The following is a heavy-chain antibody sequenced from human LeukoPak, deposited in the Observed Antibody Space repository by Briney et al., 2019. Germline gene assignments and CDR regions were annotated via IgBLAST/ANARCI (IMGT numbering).Heavy chain of an antibody. V-gene: IGHV7-4-1*02. CDR1: GGTFSSYA. CDR2: INTNTGNP. D-gene: IGHD5-18*01. J-gene: IGHJ3*02. Sequence: ASVKVSCKASGGTFSSYAISWVRQAPGQGLEWMGWINTNTGNPTYAQGFTGRFVFSLDTSVSTAYLQISSLKAEDTAVYYCAKIVGGSYGPRGFDAFDIWGQGTMVTVSS. CDR3: AKIVGGSYGPRGFDAFDI.